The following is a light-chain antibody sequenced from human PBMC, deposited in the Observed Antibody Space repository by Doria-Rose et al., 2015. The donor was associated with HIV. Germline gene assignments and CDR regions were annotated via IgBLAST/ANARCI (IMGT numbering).Light chain of an antibody. Sequence: DIQMTQSPESLGMSLGQRATLNCKSKPSLLYTFINYIAWYQQKPGQPPKLLIYWASTRQSGVPARFSGSGSGTDFTLTISSLEAEDVAVYYCQQYYDTPSFGPGTTVDIK. V-gene: IGKV4-1*01. CDR3: QQYYDTPS. CDR1: PSLLYTFINY. J-gene: IGKJ3*01. CDR2: WAS.